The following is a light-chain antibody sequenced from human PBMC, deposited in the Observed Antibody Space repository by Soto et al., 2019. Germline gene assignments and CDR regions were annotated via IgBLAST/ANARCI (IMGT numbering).Light chain of an antibody. CDR3: QQSSSNPLT. CDR2: SAS. Sequence: DIQMTQSPYSLSASVGDRVTVTCRASQSISSYLNWYQQKPGKAPTLLIYSASSLPSGVPSRFSGSGSGTDFTLLISSLHPEDFATYYCQQSSSNPLTFGGGTRVE. CDR1: QSISSY. V-gene: IGKV1-39*01. J-gene: IGKJ4*01.